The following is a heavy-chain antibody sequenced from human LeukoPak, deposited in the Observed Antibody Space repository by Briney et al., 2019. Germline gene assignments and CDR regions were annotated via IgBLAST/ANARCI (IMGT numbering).Heavy chain of an antibody. CDR1: GFTFSSYW. D-gene: IGHD6-19*01. CDR3: ARDRSVADTYYYGMDV. Sequence: GGSLRLSCVASGFTFSSYWMSWVRQAPGKGLEWVANIKQDGGEKYYVDSVKGRFTISRDNALNSLYLQMNSLRAEDTAVYYYARDRSVADTYYYGMDVWGQGTTVTVSS. CDR2: IKQDGGEK. J-gene: IGHJ6*02. V-gene: IGHV3-7*01.